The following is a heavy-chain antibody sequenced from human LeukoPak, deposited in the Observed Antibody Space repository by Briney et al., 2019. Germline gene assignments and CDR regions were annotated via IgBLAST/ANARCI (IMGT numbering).Heavy chain of an antibody. CDR3: AKRERITMIVSY. D-gene: IGHD3-22*01. V-gene: IGHV1-18*01. Sequence: ASVKVSCKASGYTFTSYGISWVRQAPGQGLEWMGWISAYNGNTNYAQKLQGRVTMTTDTSTSTAYMELRSLRSDDTAVYYCAKRERITMIVSYWGQGTLVTVSS. J-gene: IGHJ4*02. CDR2: ISAYNGNT. CDR1: GYTFTSYG.